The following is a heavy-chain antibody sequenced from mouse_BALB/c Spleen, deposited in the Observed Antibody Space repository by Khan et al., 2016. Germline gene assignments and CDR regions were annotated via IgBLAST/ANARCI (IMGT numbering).Heavy chain of an antibody. V-gene: IGHV14-1*02. J-gene: IGHJ2*01. CDR1: GFNIKDYY. CDR2: IDPENGNT. D-gene: IGHD1-1*01. CDR3: ARSTYYYGSSYYVDY. Sequence: VQLKQSGAELVRPGALVKLSCKASGFNIKDYYMHWVKQRPEQGLEWIGWIDPENGNTIYDPKFQGKASITADTSSNTAYLQLSSLTSEDTAVYYCARSTYYYGSSYYVDYWGQGTTLTVSA.